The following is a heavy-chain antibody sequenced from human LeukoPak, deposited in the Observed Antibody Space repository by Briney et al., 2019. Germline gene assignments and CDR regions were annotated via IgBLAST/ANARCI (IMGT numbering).Heavy chain of an antibody. V-gene: IGHV3-21*03. D-gene: IGHD2-15*01. CDR2: ISSSSSYI. Sequence: GGSLRLFCAASGFTFSSYSMKWVRQARGKGLEGGSSISSSSSYIYYGDSVKGRFTISRDNAKNSLYLQMNSLKTEDTAVYYCTTDRYCSGGSCYSSGYWGQGALVTVSS. CDR3: TTDRYCSGGSCYSSGY. CDR1: GFTFSSYS. J-gene: IGHJ4*02.